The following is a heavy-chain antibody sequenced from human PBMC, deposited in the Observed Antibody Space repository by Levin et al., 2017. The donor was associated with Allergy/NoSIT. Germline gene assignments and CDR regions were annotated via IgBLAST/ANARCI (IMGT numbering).Heavy chain of an antibody. J-gene: IGHJ6*02. CDR2: ISGSGGST. Sequence: GGSLRLSCAASGFTFSSYAMSWVRQAPGKVLEWVSAISGSGGSTYYADSVKGRFTISRDNSKNTLYLQMNSLRAEDTAVYYCAKDQAYSSSWYSGYYYGMDVWGQGTTVTVSS. CDR3: AKDQAYSSSWYSGYYYGMDV. D-gene: IGHD6-13*01. CDR1: GFTFSSYA. V-gene: IGHV3-23*01.